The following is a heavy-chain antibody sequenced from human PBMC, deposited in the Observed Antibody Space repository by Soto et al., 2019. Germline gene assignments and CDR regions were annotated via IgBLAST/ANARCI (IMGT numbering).Heavy chain of an antibody. Sequence: GGSLSLSCAASGFTFSSYDMHWVRQATGKGLEWVSAIGTAGDTYYPGSVKGRFTISRENAKNSLYLQMNSLRAEDTAVYYCARVSRAEGVSISGMDVWGQGTTVTVSS. V-gene: IGHV3-13*01. D-gene: IGHD2-8*01. CDR2: IGTAGDT. J-gene: IGHJ6*02. CDR3: ARVSRAEGVSISGMDV. CDR1: GFTFSSYD.